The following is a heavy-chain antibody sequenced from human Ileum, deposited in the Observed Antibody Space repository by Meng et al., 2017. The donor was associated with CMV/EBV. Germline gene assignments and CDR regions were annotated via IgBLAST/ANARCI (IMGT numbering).Heavy chain of an antibody. Sequence: LLPQQSRHCLGAPAQSHSLNHTVSGDSISSGCAFWGWVRQPPKGLEWVASITYSGTTYYNPSLKSRVTMSVDTSKNQFSLKLNSVTAADTAVYYCVRASITMIDYWGQGTLVTVSS. CDR1: GDSISSGCAF. CDR3: VRASITMIDY. V-gene: IGHV4-39*07. J-gene: IGHJ4*02. D-gene: IGHD3-22*01. CDR2: ITYSGTT.